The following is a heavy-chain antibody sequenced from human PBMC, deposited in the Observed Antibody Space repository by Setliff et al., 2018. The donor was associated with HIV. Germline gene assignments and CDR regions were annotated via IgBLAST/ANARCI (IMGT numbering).Heavy chain of an antibody. CDR1: GYTFTNYD. D-gene: IGHD2-15*01. Sequence: GASVKVSCKPSGYTFTNYDINWVRQAAGQGLEWMGWINPNSGNTGYAQKFQGRVTMTRNTSISTAYMELKSLRSEDSAVYYCARDRFCSRGSCYEPNWFDPWGQGTLVTVS. CDR2: INPNSGNT. J-gene: IGHJ5*02. V-gene: IGHV1-8*02. CDR3: ARDRFCSRGSCYEPNWFDP.